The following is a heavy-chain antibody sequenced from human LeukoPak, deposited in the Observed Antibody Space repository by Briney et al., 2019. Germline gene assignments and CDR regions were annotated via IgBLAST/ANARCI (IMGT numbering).Heavy chain of an antibody. J-gene: IGHJ4*02. D-gene: IGHD6-19*01. CDR3: ARVSGWYYGFDY. V-gene: IGHV1-18*01. Sequence: ASVKVSCTASGYAFTSYGISWVRQAPGQGLEWMGWISAYNGNTNYAQKLQGRVTMTTDTSTSTAYMELSSLRSEDTAVYYCARVSGWYYGFDYWGQGTLVTVSS. CDR1: GYAFTSYG. CDR2: ISAYNGNT.